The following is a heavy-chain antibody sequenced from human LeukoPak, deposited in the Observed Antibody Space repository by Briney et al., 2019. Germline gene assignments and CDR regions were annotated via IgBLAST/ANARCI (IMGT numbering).Heavy chain of an antibody. Sequence: SETLSLTCTVSGYSISSGYYWGWIRQPPGKGLEWIGSIYHSGSTYYNPSLKSRVTISVDTSKNQFSLKLSSVTAAGTAVYYCARDGISGYDSICIGDVWGKGTTVTVSS. D-gene: IGHD5-12*01. J-gene: IGHJ6*04. CDR1: GYSISSGYY. CDR2: IYHSGST. V-gene: IGHV4-38-2*02. CDR3: ARDGISGYDSICIGDV.